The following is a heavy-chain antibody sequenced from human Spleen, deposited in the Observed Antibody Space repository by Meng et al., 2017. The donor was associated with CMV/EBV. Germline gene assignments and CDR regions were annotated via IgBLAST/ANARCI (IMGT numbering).Heavy chain of an antibody. D-gene: IGHD5-18*01. Sequence: SETLSLTCTVSGGSISSGDYYWSWIRQPPGKGLEWIGYIYYSGSTYYNPSLKSRVTISVDTSKNQFSLKLSSVTAADTAVYYCARVRGYSYGYDYYYYGMDVWGQGTTVTVSS. CDR2: IYYSGST. CDR1: GGSISSGDYY. V-gene: IGHV4-30-4*08. J-gene: IGHJ6*02. CDR3: ARVRGYSYGYDYYYYGMDV.